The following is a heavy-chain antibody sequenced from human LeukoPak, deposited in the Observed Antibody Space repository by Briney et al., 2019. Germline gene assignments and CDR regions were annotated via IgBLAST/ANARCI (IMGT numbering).Heavy chain of an antibody. V-gene: IGHV4-59*08. J-gene: IGHJ4*02. Sequence: KPSETLSLTCTVSAGSISTYYWSWIRQPPGKGLEWIGCIYYTGSTNHNPSLKSRVTISLDTSRNQFSLKLTSVTAADTAVYYCARGARWLPINYFDYWGQGTLVTVSS. CDR3: ARGARWLPINYFDY. CDR1: AGSISTYY. CDR2: IYYTGST. D-gene: IGHD5-24*01.